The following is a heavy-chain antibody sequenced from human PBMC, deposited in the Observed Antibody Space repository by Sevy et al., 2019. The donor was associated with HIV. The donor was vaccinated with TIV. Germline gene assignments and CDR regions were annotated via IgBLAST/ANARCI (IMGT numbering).Heavy chain of an antibody. J-gene: IGHJ4*02. Sequence: GGSLRLSCAASGFTFSSYGMHWVRQAPGKGLEWVAVISYDGSNKYYADSVKGRFTISRDSSKNTLYLQMNSLRAEDTAVYYCAKPTDYDGFFDYWGLGTLVTVSS. CDR1: GFTFSSYG. D-gene: IGHD4-17*01. CDR2: ISYDGSNK. CDR3: AKPTDYDGFFDY. V-gene: IGHV3-30*18.